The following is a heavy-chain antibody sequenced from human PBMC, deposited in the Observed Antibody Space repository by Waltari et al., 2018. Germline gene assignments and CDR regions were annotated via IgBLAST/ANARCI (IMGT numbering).Heavy chain of an antibody. D-gene: IGHD3-3*02. J-gene: IGHJ5*02. CDR3: ARSARIFGVGRGWFDP. Sequence: QVQLVQSGAEVKKPGSSVKVSCKASGGTFSSYAISWVRQAPGQGLEWMGGIIPIFGTANYAQKFQGRVTITADESTSTAYMELSSLRSEDTAVDYCARSARIFGVGRGWFDPWGQGTLVTVSS. CDR2: IIPIFGTA. CDR1: GGTFSSYA. V-gene: IGHV1-69*12.